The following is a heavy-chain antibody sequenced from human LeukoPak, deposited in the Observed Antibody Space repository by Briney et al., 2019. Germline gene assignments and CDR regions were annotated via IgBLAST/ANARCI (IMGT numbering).Heavy chain of an antibody. CDR1: GGSFSSGSYY. D-gene: IGHD2-8*01. CDR3: ARSVYATEVNYFDY. J-gene: IGHJ4*02. Sequence: PSETLSLTCTVSGGSFSSGSYYWSWIRQPPGKGLEWIGYIYYSGSTNYNPSHKSRVTISVDTSKNQFSLKLSSVTAADTAVYYCARSVYATEVNYFDYWGQGTLVTVCS. V-gene: IGHV4-61*01. CDR2: IYYSGST.